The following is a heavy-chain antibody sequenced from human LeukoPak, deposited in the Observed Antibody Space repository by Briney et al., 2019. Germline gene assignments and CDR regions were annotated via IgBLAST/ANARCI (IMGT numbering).Heavy chain of an antibody. CDR1: GGSISSYY. J-gene: IGHJ1*01. V-gene: IGHV4-59*01. Sequence: PSETLSLTCTVSGGSISSYYWSWIRQPPGKGLEWIGYIYYSGSTNYNPSLRSRVTISVDTSRNQFSLKLSSVTAADTAVYYCARVLGYCSGGGCSEYFQHWGQGTLVTVSS. CDR2: IYYSGST. CDR3: ARVLGYCSGGGCSEYFQH. D-gene: IGHD2-15*01.